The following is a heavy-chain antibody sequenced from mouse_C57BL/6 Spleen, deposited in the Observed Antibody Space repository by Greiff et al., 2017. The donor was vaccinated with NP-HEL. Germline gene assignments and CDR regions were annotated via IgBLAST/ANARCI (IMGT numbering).Heavy chain of an antibody. D-gene: IGHD1-1*01. CDR2: IDPEDGET. V-gene: IGHV14-2*01. CDR1: GFNIKDYY. J-gene: IGHJ1*03. Sequence: EVKLQESGAELVKPGASVKLSCTASGFNIKDYYMHWVKQRTEQGLEWIGRIDPEDGETKYAPKFQGKATIPADTSSNTAYLQLSSLTSEDTAVYYCARASYGSSSYWYFDVWGTGTTVTVSS. CDR3: ARASYGSSSYWYFDV.